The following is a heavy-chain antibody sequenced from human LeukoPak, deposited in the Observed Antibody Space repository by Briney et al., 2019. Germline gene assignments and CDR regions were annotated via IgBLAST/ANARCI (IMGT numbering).Heavy chain of an antibody. D-gene: IGHD3-22*01. CDR2: VYTSGNDNT. V-gene: IGHV4-4*07. Sequence: PSETLSLTCTVSGGSLFRYYWSWIRHPAGKGLEWIGRVYTSGNDNTDYNASLKSRVSLSIDKSKSQFSLTLTSVTAAATAVYYCARGSMIRGFDSWGQGIQVIVSS. CDR1: GGSLFRYY. J-gene: IGHJ5*01. CDR3: ARGSMIRGFDS.